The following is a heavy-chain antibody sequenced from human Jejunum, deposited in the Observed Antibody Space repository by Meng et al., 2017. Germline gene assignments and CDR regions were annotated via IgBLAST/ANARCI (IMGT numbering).Heavy chain of an antibody. CDR2: ISSRGDTI. D-gene: IGHD3-22*01. V-gene: IGHV3-48*03. J-gene: IGHJ4*02. Sequence: GESLKISCAASGFKFSSYEMNWVRQAAGKGLEWVSYISSRGDTIYYADSVKGRFTISRDNAQNSLYLQMNSLRAEDTAVYYCARGDYYDSSNYYYEDWGQGTQVTGYS. CDR3: ARGDYYDSSNYYYED. CDR1: GFKFSSYE.